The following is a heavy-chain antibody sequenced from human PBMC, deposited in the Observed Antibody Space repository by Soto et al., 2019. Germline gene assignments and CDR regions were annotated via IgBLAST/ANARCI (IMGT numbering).Heavy chain of an antibody. CDR1: GFTFSSYA. Sequence: GGSLRLSCAASGFTFSSYAMHWVRQAPGKGLEWVAVISYDGSNKYYADSVKGRFTISRDNSKNTLYLQMNSLRAEDTAVYYCARLVSSGWYDWFDPWGQGTLVTVSS. V-gene: IGHV3-30-3*01. CDR3: ARLVSSGWYDWFDP. D-gene: IGHD6-19*01. J-gene: IGHJ5*02. CDR2: ISYDGSNK.